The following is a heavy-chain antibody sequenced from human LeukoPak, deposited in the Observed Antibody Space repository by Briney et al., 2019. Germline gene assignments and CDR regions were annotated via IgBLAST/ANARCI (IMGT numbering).Heavy chain of an antibody. V-gene: IGHV1-2*02. CDR1: GYTFTGYY. CDR3: ARVHSSYDSSGYYVP. CDR2: INPNSGGT. J-gene: IGHJ5*02. D-gene: IGHD3-22*01. Sequence: ASVTVSCKASGYTFTGYYMHWVRQAPGQGLEWMGWINPNSGGTNYAQKFQGRVIMTRDTSISTAYMELSRLRSDDTAVYYCARVHSSYDSSGYYVPWGQGTLVTVSS.